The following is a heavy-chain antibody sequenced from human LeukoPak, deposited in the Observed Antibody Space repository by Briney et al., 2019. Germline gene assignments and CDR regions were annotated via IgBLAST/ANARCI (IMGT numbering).Heavy chain of an antibody. D-gene: IGHD3-22*01. CDR2: ISYDGSNK. J-gene: IGHJ4*02. V-gene: IGHV3-30*18. CDR1: GFTFSSYG. Sequence: PGGSLRLSCAASGFTFSSYGIHWVRQAPGKWLEWVAIISYDGSNKYYADSVKGRFTISRDNSKNTLYLQMNSLRAEDTAMYYCAKDGIVVSYFEYWGQGTLVTVSS. CDR3: AKDGIVVSYFEY.